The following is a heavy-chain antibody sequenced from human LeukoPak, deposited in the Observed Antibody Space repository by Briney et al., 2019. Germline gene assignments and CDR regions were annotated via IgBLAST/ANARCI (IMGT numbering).Heavy chain of an antibody. Sequence: GASVKVSCKASGYTFTGSGWYLYWLRQAPAQGLECVGWLHPNNGATGYAQKFQGRVAMTTDTSISTAYMELSRLRPDDTAIYYCARDGPAQMVDFDYWGQGTLVTVSS. CDR3: ARDGPAQMVDFDY. J-gene: IGHJ4*02. CDR1: GYTFTGSGWY. V-gene: IGHV1-2*02. D-gene: IGHD3-10*01. CDR2: LHPNNGAT.